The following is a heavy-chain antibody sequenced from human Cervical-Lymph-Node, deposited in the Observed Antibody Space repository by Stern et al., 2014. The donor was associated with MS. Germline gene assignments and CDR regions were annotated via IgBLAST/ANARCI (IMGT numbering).Heavy chain of an antibody. CDR3: AKGGIYCSGGSCFGDWFDP. CDR2: ISGSGGST. D-gene: IGHD2-15*01. J-gene: IGHJ5*02. CDR1: GFTFSSYA. Sequence: EVQLVESGGGLVQPGGSLRLSCAASGFTFSSYAMSWVRQAPGKGLEWVSAISGSGGSTYYADSVKGRFTISRDKSKNTLYLQMNSLRAEDTAVYYCAKGGIYCSGGSCFGDWFDPWGQGTLVTVSS. V-gene: IGHV3-23*04.